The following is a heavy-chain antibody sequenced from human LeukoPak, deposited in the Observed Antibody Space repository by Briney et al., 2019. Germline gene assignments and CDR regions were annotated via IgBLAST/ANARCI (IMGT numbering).Heavy chain of an antibody. CDR3: ARHYYDSSGYFYQDY. D-gene: IGHD3-22*01. J-gene: IGHJ4*02. Sequence: SETLSLTCTVSGGSISGYYWSWIRQPPGRGLEWIGYIYYSGSTDYNPSLKSRVTISVDTSKNQFPLKLSSVTAADTAVYYCARHYYDSSGYFYQDYWGQGTLVTVSS. CDR2: IYYSGST. CDR1: GGSISGYY. V-gene: IGHV4-59*08.